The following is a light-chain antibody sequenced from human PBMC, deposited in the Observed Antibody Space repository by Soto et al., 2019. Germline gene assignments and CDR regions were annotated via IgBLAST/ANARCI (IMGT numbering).Light chain of an antibody. V-gene: IGLV2-11*01. Sequence: HPISVCWSPGESVTIACTGTSSDFGGYNYVSWYQHHPGKAPKLMIYDVSERPSGVPDRFSGSKSGNTASLTISGLQAEDEADYYCCSYAGNFYVFGTGTKVTVL. CDR3: CSYAGNFYV. CDR2: DVS. CDR1: SSDFGGYNY. J-gene: IGLJ1*01.